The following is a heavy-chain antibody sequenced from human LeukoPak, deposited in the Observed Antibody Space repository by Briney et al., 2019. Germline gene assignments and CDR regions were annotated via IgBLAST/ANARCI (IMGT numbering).Heavy chain of an antibody. J-gene: IGHJ5*02. D-gene: IGHD1-20*01. CDR1: GYTFTGYY. V-gene: IGHV1-2*02. CDR2: INPNSGGT. Sequence: ASVKVSCKASGYTFTGYYMHWVRQAPGQGLEWMGWINPNSGGTNYAQKFQGRVTMTRDTSISTAYMELSRLRSDDTAVYYCARDSLYNWNGVLKWFDPWGQGTLVTVSS. CDR3: ARDSLYNWNGVLKWFDP.